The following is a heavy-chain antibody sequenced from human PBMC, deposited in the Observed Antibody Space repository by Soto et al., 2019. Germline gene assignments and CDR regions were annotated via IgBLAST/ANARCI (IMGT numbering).Heavy chain of an antibody. J-gene: IGHJ4*02. CDR2: IYYSGST. V-gene: IGHV4-59*01. Sequence: SETLSLTCTVSGGSISSYYWSWIRQPPGKGLEWIGYIYYSGSTNYNPSLKSRVTISVDTSKNQFSLKLSSVTAADTAVYYWARVEVGANPPYFDYWGQGTLVTVSS. CDR1: GGSISSYY. D-gene: IGHD1-26*01. CDR3: ARVEVGANPPYFDY.